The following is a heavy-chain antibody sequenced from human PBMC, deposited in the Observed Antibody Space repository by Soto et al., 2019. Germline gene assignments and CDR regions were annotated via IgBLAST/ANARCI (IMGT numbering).Heavy chain of an antibody. CDR2: ISYDGSNK. CDR3: AGVAVAVTWFDP. J-gene: IGHJ5*02. CDR1: GFTFSSYA. D-gene: IGHD6-19*01. Sequence: GGSLRLSCAASGFTFSSYAMHWVRQAPGKGLEWVAVISYDGSNKYYADSVKGRFTISRDNSKNTLYLQTNSLRAEDTAVYYCAGVAVAVTWFDPWGQGTLVTVSS. V-gene: IGHV3-30-3*01.